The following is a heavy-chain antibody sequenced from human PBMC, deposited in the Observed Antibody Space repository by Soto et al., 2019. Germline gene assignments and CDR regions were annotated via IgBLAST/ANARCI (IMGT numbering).Heavy chain of an antibody. J-gene: IGHJ4*02. D-gene: IGHD1-26*01. Sequence: PGGSLRLSCAASGFPFSSYWMHWVRQAPGKGLVWVSRINNDGTSTIYADSVKGRFTISRDNAKNTVFLEINGLRADDTAVYYCAKSISGAFDCRGKGTLVTVSS. V-gene: IGHV3-74*01. CDR2: INNDGTST. CDR1: GFPFSSYW. CDR3: AKSISGAFDC.